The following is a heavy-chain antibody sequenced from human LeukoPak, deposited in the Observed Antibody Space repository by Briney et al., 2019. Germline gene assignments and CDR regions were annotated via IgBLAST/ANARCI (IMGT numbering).Heavy chain of an antibody. CDR3: ARGRGEQLWLN. CDR1: GGPFRGYY. J-gene: IGHJ4*02. CDR2: INHSGSP. D-gene: IGHD5-18*01. Sequence: SETLSLTCAVYGGPFRGYYWSWIRQPPGKGLEWIGEINHSGSPNYNPSLKSRVTISVDTSQNQFCVELSSVTAADRAVYYGARGRGEQLWLNWGQGTLVTVSS. V-gene: IGHV4-34*01.